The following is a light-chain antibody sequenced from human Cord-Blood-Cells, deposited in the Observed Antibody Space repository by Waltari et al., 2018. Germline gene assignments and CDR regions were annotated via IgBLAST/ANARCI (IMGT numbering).Light chain of an antibody. CDR3: SWV. CDR2: DVS. Sequence: QSALTQPRSVSGSPGQSVTISCTGTSSDVGGYNYVSWYQQHPGKAPKLMIYDVSKRPSGVPDRFSGSKSGNTASLTISGLRAEDEADYAGSWVFGGGTKLTVL. CDR1: SSDVGGYNY. J-gene: IGLJ3*02. V-gene: IGLV2-11*01.